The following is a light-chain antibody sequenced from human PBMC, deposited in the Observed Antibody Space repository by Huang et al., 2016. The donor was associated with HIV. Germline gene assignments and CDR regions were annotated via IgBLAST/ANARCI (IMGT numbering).Light chain of an antibody. V-gene: IGKV3-15*01. CDR1: QSITSN. CDR3: QQYNNWPPWT. Sequence: EIVMTQSPATLSVSPGERATLSCRASQSITSNLAWDQQKPGQAPRLLIYAASTRATCIPARFRGSGSGTEFTLSISSLQSEDFAVYYCQQYNNWPPWTFGQGTKVEIK. J-gene: IGKJ1*01. CDR2: AAS.